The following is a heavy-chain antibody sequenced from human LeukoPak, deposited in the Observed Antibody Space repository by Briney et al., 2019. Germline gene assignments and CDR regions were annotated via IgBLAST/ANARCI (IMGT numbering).Heavy chain of an antibody. J-gene: IGHJ4*02. CDR1: GFTFSTYS. CDR3: ARVAEAAAFDS. D-gene: IGHD6-13*01. Sequence: PGGSLRLSCAASGFTFSTYSMSWVRQAPGKGLEWVSSISSNSRYIYYADSMRGRFTISRDNAKNSLYLQMNSLKPEDTAVYYCARVAEAAAFDSWGQGTLVTVSP. CDR2: ISSNSRYI. V-gene: IGHV3-21*06.